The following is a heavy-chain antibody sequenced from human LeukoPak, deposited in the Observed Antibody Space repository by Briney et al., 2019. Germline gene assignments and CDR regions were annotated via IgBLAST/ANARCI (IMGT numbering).Heavy chain of an antibody. CDR3: TRVFGGYDVSDY. Sequence: GGSLRFSGAASGFTFSSFWMRWVRQAPGKGLEWVANIKKDGSQKYYVDSVEGRFTISRDNAKNSLYLQMDSLRVDDTAVYYCTRVFGGYDVSDYSGQGTLVTVSS. V-gene: IGHV3-7*03. J-gene: IGHJ4*02. CDR2: IKKDGSQK. D-gene: IGHD3-3*01. CDR1: GFTFSSFW.